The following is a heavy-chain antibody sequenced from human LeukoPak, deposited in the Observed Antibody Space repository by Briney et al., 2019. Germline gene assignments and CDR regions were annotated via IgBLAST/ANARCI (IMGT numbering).Heavy chain of an antibody. CDR3: AKEGQGYSYGHFDY. CDR2: ISGSDGNK. D-gene: IGHD5-18*01. V-gene: IGHV3-23*01. Sequence: GGSLRLSCAASGFSSSSYAMSWVRQAPGGGLGWVSPISGSDGNKYYTDSVKGRFTISRDNSKNTLYLQMNSLRAEDTAVYYCAKEGQGYSYGHFDYWGQGTLVTVSS. CDR1: GFSSSSYA. J-gene: IGHJ4*02.